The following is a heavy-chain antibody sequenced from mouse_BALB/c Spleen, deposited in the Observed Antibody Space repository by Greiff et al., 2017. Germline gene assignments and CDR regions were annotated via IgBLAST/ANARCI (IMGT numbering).Heavy chain of an antibody. CDR1: GFTFSSYA. Sequence: EVKVVESGGGLVKPGGSLKLSCAASGFTFSSYAMSWVRQTPEKRLEWVASISSGGSTYYPDSVKGRFTISRDNARNILYLQMSSLRSEDTAMYYCARGRAWFAYWGQGTLVTVSP. CDR3: ARGRAWFAY. J-gene: IGHJ3*01. V-gene: IGHV5-6-5*01. CDR2: ISSGGST.